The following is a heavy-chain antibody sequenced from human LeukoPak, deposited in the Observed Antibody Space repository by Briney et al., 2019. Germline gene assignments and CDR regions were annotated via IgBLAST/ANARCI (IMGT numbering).Heavy chain of an antibody. CDR1: GGSISSYY. J-gene: IGHJ4*02. CDR3: ARVYFWSGYYLDY. V-gene: IGHV4-59*01. D-gene: IGHD3-3*01. Sequence: PSETLSLTCTVPGGSISSYYWSWIRQPPGKGLGWIGYIYYSGSTKYNPSLKSRVTISVDTSKNQFSLKLSSVTAADTAVYYCARVYFWSGYYLDYWGQGTLVTVSS. CDR2: IYYSGST.